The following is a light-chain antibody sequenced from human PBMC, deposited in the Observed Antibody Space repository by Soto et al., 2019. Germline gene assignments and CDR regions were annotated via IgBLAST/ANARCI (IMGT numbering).Light chain of an antibody. CDR3: QQYDTYPRT. Sequence: DIQMTQSPSTLSASVGDRVTITCRASQSISNWLAWYQHKPVKAPKLLIFKASTVESGVPSRFSGSGSVTEFTLNISSLHPDDFATYHCQQYDTYPRTFGQGTKVDIK. V-gene: IGKV1-5*03. CDR1: QSISNW. CDR2: KAS. J-gene: IGKJ1*01.